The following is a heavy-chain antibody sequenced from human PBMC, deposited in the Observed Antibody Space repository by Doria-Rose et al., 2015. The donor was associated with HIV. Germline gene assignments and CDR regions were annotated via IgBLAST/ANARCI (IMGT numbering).Heavy chain of an antibody. CDR3: ARGLLRGGWNDVDYYYGMDV. CDR2: INHSGST. CDR1: GGPFSGYY. Sequence: QVQLQESGAGLVKPSETLSLTCAVFGGPFSGYYWSWIRQPPGKGLEWIGEINHSGSTNYTTSIKSRVTISLDTSKTLFSLKLSSVTAADTAVYYCARGLLRGGWNDVDYYYGMDVWGQGTTVTVSS. V-gene: IGHV4-34*01. D-gene: IGHD1-1*01. J-gene: IGHJ6*02.